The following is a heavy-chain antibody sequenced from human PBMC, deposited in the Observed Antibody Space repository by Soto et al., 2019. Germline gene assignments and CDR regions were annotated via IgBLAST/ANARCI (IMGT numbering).Heavy chain of an antibody. CDR1: GFTFSSYG. Sequence: QVQLVESGGGVVQPGRSLRLSCAASGFTFSSYGMHWVRQAPGKGLEWVAVISYDGSNKYYADSVKGRFTISRDNSKNTLYLQMNSLRAEDTAVYYCAKGIQLWSFYYCGMDVWGQGTTVTVSS. J-gene: IGHJ6*02. D-gene: IGHD5-18*01. CDR2: ISYDGSNK. CDR3: AKGIQLWSFYYCGMDV. V-gene: IGHV3-30*18.